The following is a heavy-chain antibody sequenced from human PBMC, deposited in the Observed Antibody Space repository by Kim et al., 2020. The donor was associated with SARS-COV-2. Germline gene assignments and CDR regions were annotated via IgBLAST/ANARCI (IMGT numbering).Heavy chain of an antibody. V-gene: IGHV3-30-3*01. D-gene: IGHD3-3*01. Sequence: GGSLRLSCAASGFTFSSYAMHWVRQAPGKGLEWVAVISYDGSNKYYADSVKGRFTISRDNSKNTLYLQMNSLRAEDTAVYYCARDQGGDFWSGYYTGGSFDYWGQGTLVTVSS. CDR1: GFTFSSYA. CDR2: ISYDGSNK. CDR3: ARDQGGDFWSGYYTGGSFDY. J-gene: IGHJ4*02.